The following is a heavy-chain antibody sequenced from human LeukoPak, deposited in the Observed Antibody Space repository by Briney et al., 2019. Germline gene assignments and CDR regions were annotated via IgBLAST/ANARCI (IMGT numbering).Heavy chain of an antibody. CDR1: GFTVSSNY. J-gene: IGHJ4*02. CDR2: IDSGGNT. D-gene: IGHD3-3*01. Sequence: PGGSLRLSCAASGFTVSSNYMSWVRQAPGKGLEWVSTIDSGGNTYYADSVKGRFTISRDNAKNSLYLQMNSLRAEDTAVYYCARDGPPEYYDFWSGYYVYWGQGTLVTVSS. CDR3: ARDGPPEYYDFWSGYYVY. V-gene: IGHV3-53*01.